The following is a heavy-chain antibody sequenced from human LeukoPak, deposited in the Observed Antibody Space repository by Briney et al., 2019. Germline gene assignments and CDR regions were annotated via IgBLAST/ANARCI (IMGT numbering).Heavy chain of an antibody. CDR3: ARALSLTSSFDY. V-gene: IGHV4-31*03. D-gene: IGHD2-2*01. Sequence: PSETLSLTCTVSGGSISRYYWSWIRQHPGKGLEWIGYIYYSGSTYYNPSLKSRVTISVDTSKNQFSLKLSSVTAADTAVYYCARALSLTSSFDYWGQGTLVTVSS. CDR1: GGSISRYY. CDR2: IYYSGST. J-gene: IGHJ4*02.